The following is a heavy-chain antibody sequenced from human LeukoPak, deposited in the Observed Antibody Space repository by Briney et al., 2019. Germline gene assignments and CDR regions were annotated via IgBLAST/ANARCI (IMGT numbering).Heavy chain of an antibody. V-gene: IGHV4-4*07. Sequence: PSETLSLTCTVSGGSISSYYWSWIRQPAGKGLEWIGRIYTSGSTNYNPSLKSRVTMSVDTSKNQFSLKLSSVTAADTAVYYCARVRVDSSSWYFWGKEFYYYYYMDVWGKGTTVTISS. CDR3: ARVRVDSSSWYFWGKEFYYYYYMDV. D-gene: IGHD6-13*01. CDR2: IYTSGST. J-gene: IGHJ6*03. CDR1: GGSISSYY.